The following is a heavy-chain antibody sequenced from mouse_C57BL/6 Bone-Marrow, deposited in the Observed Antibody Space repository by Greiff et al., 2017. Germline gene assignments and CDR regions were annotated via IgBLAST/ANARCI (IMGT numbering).Heavy chain of an antibody. J-gene: IGHJ4*01. CDR2: IDPENGDT. V-gene: IGHV14-4*01. CDR1: GYTFTSHW. CDR3: TTDFLSDY. Sequence: VQLQQSGPELVRPGASVKISCKAPGYTFTSHWMQWVRQRPEQGLEWIGWIDPENGDTEYASKFQGKATITADTSSNTAYLQLSSLTSEDTAVYYCTTDFLSDYWGQGTSVTVSS.